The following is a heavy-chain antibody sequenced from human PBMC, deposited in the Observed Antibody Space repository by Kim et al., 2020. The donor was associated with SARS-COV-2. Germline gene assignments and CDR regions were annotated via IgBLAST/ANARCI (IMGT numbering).Heavy chain of an antibody. D-gene: IGHD2-15*01. CDR1: GYTLTDLY. Sequence: ASVKVSCKVSGYTLTDLYMHWVRQAPGQGLEWMGGIDPDNGGTIYAQKFQGRVTMTEDTSTDTAYMELSSLRSEDTAVYYCARDQDTEDAFDNGSQGT. CDR2: IDPDNGGT. J-gene: IGHJ3*02. CDR3: ARDQDTEDAFDN. V-gene: IGHV1-24*01.